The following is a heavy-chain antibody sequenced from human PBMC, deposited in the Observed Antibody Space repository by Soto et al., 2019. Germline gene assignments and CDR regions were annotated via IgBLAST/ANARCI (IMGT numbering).Heavy chain of an antibody. D-gene: IGHD2-15*01. V-gene: IGHV1-18*01. J-gene: IGHJ4*02. CDR2: ISAYNGNT. CDR3: ARGGDIVVVVAATRPLDY. Sequence: QVQLVQSGAEVKKPGASVKVSCKASGYTFTSYGISWVRQAPGQGLEWMGWISAYNGNTNYAQKLQGRVTMTTDTSTSTAEMELRSVRSDDTAVYYCARGGDIVVVVAATRPLDYWGQGTLVTVSS. CDR1: GYTFTSYG.